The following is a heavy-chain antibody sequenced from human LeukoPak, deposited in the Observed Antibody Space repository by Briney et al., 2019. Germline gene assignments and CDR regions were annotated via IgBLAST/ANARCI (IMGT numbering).Heavy chain of an antibody. CDR1: GYTFTSYG. V-gene: IGHV1-18*01. J-gene: IGHJ6*02. CDR3: ARDPIAVAGADPYYYYGMDV. D-gene: IGHD6-19*01. CDR2: ISAYNGNT. Sequence: ASVKVSCKASGYTFTSYGISWVRQAPGQGLEWIGWISAYNGNTNYAQKLQGRVTMTTDTSTSTAHMELRSLRSDDTAVYYCARDPIAVAGADPYYYYGMDVWGQGTTVTVSS.